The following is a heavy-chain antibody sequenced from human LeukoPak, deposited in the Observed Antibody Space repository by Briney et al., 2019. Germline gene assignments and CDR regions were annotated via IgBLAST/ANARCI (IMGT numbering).Heavy chain of an antibody. CDR2: MSYNGNDK. D-gene: IGHD3-22*01. CDR1: GFTFSSFA. J-gene: IGHJ4*02. V-gene: IGHV3-30*04. Sequence: GGSLRLSCAASGFTFSSFALHWVRQTPGKGLEWVAGMSYNGNDKYYEDSLKGRFTISRDNSKDTLYLQMNSLRAEDTAVYYCAREDDGSGYYNYWGQGTLVTVSS. CDR3: AREDDGSGYYNY.